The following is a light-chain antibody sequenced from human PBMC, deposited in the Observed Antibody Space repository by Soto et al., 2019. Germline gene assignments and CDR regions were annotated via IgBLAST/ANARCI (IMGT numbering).Light chain of an antibody. J-gene: IGKJ2*01. V-gene: IGKV1-17*01. Sequence: DTQMTQSPSSLSASVGDRVTITCRASQDIRNELAWYQQKSVKAPKRLIYAVSSLESGVPSRFSGSRSGTEFTLTITILQPEDFATYYCLQHNSYPHTFGQGTKVDIK. CDR3: LQHNSYPHT. CDR1: QDIRNE. CDR2: AVS.